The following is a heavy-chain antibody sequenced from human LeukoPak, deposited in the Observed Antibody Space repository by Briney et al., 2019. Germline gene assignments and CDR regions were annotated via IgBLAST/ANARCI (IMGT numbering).Heavy chain of an antibody. V-gene: IGHV3-21*01. Sequence: AGGSLRLSCAASGFTFSSYSMNWVRPAPGKGLEWVSSISTSSTYIYYADSVKGRFTISRDNAKNSLYLQMNSLRAEDTAVYYCARDPPFIIGTTFFDYWGQGTLVTVSS. CDR3: ARDPPFIIGTTFFDY. CDR2: ISTSSTYI. J-gene: IGHJ4*02. CDR1: GFTFSSYS. D-gene: IGHD1-20*01.